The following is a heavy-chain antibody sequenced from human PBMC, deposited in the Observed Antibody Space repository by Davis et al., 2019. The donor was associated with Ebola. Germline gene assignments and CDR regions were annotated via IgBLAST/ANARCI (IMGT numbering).Heavy chain of an antibody. J-gene: IGHJ6*02. CDR2: ISAYNGNT. V-gene: IGHV1-18*01. CDR3: ARFAKYYYYYGMDV. CDR1: GYTFTSYG. Sequence: ASVKVSCKASGYTFTSYGISWVRQAPGQGLEWMGWISAYNGNTNYAQKLQGRVTMTRNTSISTAYMELSSLRSEDTAVYYCARFAKYYYYYGMDVWGQGTTVTVSS.